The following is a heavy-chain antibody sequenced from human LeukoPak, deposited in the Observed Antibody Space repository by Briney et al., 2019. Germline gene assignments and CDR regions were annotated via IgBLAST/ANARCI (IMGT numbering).Heavy chain of an antibody. CDR2: ISGSGGST. CDR3: AKGVLDIVATGPAFDI. D-gene: IGHD5-12*01. J-gene: IGHJ3*02. Sequence: GGSLRLSCAASGFTFSSYWMSWVRQAPGEGLEWVSAISGSGGSTYYADSVKGRFTISRDNSKNTLYLQMNSLRAEDTAVYYCAKGVLDIVATGPAFDIWGQGTMVTVSS. V-gene: IGHV3-23*01. CDR1: GFTFSSYW.